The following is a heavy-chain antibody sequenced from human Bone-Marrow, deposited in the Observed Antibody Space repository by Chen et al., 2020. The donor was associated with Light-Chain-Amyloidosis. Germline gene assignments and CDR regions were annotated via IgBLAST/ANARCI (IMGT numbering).Heavy chain of an antibody. Sequence: QITLKESGPPLVKPTQTLTLTCTFSGFSLTANGAGVGWIRQPPGKALEWLGSVHWDDEERYSPSLKSRLAITKDTSKDQVVLTVTNMDPVDTGTYFCAHTGYYDSSGLGDFWGQGILVTVSS. J-gene: IGHJ4*02. V-gene: IGHV2-5*02. D-gene: IGHD3-22*01. CDR1: GFSLTANGAG. CDR3: AHTGYYDSSGLGDF. CDR2: VHWDDEE.